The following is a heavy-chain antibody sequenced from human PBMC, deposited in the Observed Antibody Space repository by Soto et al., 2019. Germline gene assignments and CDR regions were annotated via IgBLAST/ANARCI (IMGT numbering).Heavy chain of an antibody. J-gene: IGHJ6*02. V-gene: IGHV3-30*03. CDR3: AIDRLSSIAAAGSPWYGMDV. CDR1: GFTFSSYG. D-gene: IGHD6-13*01. Sequence: PGGSLRLSCAASGFTFSSYGMHWVRQAPDKGLEWVAVISYDGSNKYYAASVKGRVTISRDNSKIALDLQMNRLRAEDTAVYYCAIDRLSSIAAAGSPWYGMDVWGQRTTVTVSS. CDR2: ISYDGSNK.